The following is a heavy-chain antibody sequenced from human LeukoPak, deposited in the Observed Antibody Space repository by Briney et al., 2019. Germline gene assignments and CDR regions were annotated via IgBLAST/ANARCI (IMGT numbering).Heavy chain of an antibody. CDR3: ARVDYDTNGYRYFQH. CDR2: IYCRYKWYN. Sequence: RTLSHTCAISRDSVSRNSAAWNCIRHSPSRVVEWLRRIYCRYKWYNDYEVSVKSRISTIPDTSKNQFSLQLNSVTPEDTAGYYCARVDYDTNGYRYFQHWGQGTLVTVSS. CDR1: RDSVSRNSAA. J-gene: IGHJ1*01. D-gene: IGHD3-22*01. V-gene: IGHV6-1*01.